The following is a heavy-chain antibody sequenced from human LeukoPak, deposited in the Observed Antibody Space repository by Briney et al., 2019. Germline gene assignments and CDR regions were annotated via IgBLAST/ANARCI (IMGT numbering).Heavy chain of an antibody. J-gene: IGHJ4*02. D-gene: IGHD2-2*02. V-gene: IGHV4-59*04. CDR1: GGSISSYY. Sequence: SETLSLTCTVSGGSISSYYWNWIRQPPGEGLEWIAYFSHSGSTFYNPSLKSRVTISLDTSKNQFSLNLRSVTAADTAVYYCAGQNIPTPHDYWGQGTQVTVSS. CDR2: FSHSGST. CDR3: AGQNIPTPHDY.